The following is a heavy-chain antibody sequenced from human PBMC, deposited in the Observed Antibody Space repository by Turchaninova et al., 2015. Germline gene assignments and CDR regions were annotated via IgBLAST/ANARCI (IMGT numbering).Heavy chain of an antibody. Sequence: EVQLLESGGGLVQPGGSLRLSCAASGFTFSSYAMSWVRQAPGKGLEGVSAISGSGGSTYYADSVKGRFTVSRDNSKNTLYLQMNSLGAEDTAVYYCAKGPYCSSTSCYLNDAFDIWGQGTMVTVSS. V-gene: IGHV3-23*01. CDR1: GFTFSSYA. J-gene: IGHJ3*02. CDR2: ISGSGGST. CDR3: AKGPYCSSTSCYLNDAFDI. D-gene: IGHD2-2*01.